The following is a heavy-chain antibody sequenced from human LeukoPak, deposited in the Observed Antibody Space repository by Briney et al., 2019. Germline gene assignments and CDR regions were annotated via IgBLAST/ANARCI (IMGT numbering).Heavy chain of an antibody. CDR3: ARYLNWLLFDY. D-gene: IGHD3/OR15-3a*01. V-gene: IGHV3-74*01. CDR2: VKYDRSTT. CDR1: GFTFSDYW. J-gene: IGHJ4*02. Sequence: GGSLRLSCAGSGFTFSDYWMHWVRQARGKGLVGVLRVKYDRSTTAYADSVKGLFTISRDNTRNILYLEMNSLRVEDTAVYYCARYLNWLLFDYWGQGALVTVSS.